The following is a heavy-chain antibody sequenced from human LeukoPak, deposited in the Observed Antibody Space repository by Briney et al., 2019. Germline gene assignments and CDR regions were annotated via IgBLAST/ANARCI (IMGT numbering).Heavy chain of an antibody. V-gene: IGHV3-11*01. Sequence: GGSLRLSCAASGFTFSDYYMSWIRQAPGKGLEWVSFISSSATTIYYADSVKGRFTISRDNAKNSLYLQMNSLRAEDTAVYYCATKREQWLVPTYYFDYWGQGTLVTVSS. D-gene: IGHD6-19*01. CDR1: GFTFSDYY. CDR2: ISSSATTI. CDR3: ATKREQWLVPTYYFDY. J-gene: IGHJ4*02.